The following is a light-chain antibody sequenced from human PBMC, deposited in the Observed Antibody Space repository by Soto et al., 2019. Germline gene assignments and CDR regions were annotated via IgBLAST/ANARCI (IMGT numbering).Light chain of an antibody. J-gene: IGKJ4*01. CDR1: QSVTTY. V-gene: IGKV3-20*01. CDR2: DAS. CDR3: QQYGTSLT. Sequence: EIVLTQSPGTLSLSPGERATLSCRASQSVTTYLAWYQQKPGQAPRLLIHDASRRATGIPDRFSRSGSGTDFTLTISRLEPEDFAVYFCQQYGTSLTFGGGTKVEMK.